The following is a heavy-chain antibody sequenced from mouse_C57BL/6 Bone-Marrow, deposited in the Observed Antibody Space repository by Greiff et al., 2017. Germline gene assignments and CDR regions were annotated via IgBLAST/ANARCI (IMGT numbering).Heavy chain of an antibody. CDR2: ISDGGSYT. J-gene: IGHJ2*01. CDR1: GFTFSSYA. D-gene: IGHD1-1*01. CDR3: ARRGPHYYGTGAMDY. V-gene: IGHV5-4*01. Sequence: EVHLVESGGGLVKPGGSLKLSCAASGFTFSSYAMSWVRQTPEKRLEWVATISDGGSYTYYPDNVKGRFTISRDNAKNNLYLQMSHLKSEDTAMYYCARRGPHYYGTGAMDYWGQGTTLTVSS.